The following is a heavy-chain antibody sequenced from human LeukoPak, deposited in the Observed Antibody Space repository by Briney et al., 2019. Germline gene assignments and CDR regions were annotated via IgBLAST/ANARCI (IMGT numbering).Heavy chain of an antibody. J-gene: IGHJ4*02. CDR3: AKTDTAMVSHFDH. D-gene: IGHD5-18*01. CDR1: GFTFSSYA. CDR2: ISGSGGST. V-gene: IGHV3-23*01. Sequence: QAGGSLRLSCAASGFTFSSYAMSWVRQAPGKGLEWVSAISGSGGSTYYADSVKGRFTISRDNSKNTLYLQMNSLRAEDTAVYYCAKTDTAMVSHFDHWGQGTLVTVSS.